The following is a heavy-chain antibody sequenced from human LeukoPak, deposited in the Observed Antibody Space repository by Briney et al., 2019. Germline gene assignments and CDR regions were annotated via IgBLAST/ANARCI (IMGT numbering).Heavy chain of an antibody. V-gene: IGHV3-30-3*01. CDR1: GLTFSIYA. Sequence: GGSLRLSCAASGLTFSIYAMHWVRQAPGKGLEWVAVISYDGSNKYYADSVKGRFTISRDNSKNTLYLQMNSLRAEDTAVYYCASLKLGNPRDIDYWGQGTLVTVSS. CDR3: ASLKLGNPRDIDY. J-gene: IGHJ4*02. D-gene: IGHD7-27*01. CDR2: ISYDGSNK.